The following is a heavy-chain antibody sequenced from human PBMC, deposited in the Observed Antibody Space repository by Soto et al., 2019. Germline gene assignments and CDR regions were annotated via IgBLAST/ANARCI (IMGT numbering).Heavy chain of an antibody. CDR2: ISYSGSS. CDR1: GGSNIRDGYY. J-gene: IGHJ4*02. CDR3: ARATPAGSADF. D-gene: IGHD2-2*01. Sequence: SETLSLTCTVSGGSNIRDGYYWSWIRQHPGKGLEWIAYISYSGSSYSNPSLKSRVTISADTSKNQFSLRLTFVTAADTAVYFCARATPAGSADFWGQGTLVTVS. V-gene: IGHV4-31*03.